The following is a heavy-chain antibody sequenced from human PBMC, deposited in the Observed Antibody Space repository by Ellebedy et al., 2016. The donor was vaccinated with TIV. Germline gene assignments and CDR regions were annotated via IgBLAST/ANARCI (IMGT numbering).Heavy chain of an antibody. CDR3: AKDRELIPLAYWYFDV. CDR2: ITANGGVT. D-gene: IGHD1-7*01. Sequence: PGGSLRLSCAASGFTFSSHAMSCVRYDPWKGLEWVSAITANGGVTYSADSVKGRCSISRDNSKNTLYLQVNSLRAEDTAVYFCAKDRELIPLAYWYFDVWGRGTLVTVSS. J-gene: IGHJ2*01. V-gene: IGHV3-23*01. CDR1: GFTFSSHA.